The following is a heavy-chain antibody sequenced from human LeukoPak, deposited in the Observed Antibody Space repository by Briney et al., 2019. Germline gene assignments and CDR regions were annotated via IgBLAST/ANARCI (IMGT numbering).Heavy chain of an antibody. Sequence: GESLKISCKGSGYSFTSYWIGWVRQMPGKGLEWMGIIYPGDSDTRCSPSFQGQVTISADKSISTAYLQWSSLKASDTAMYYCARLIKSSGWFDDTFDIWGQGTMVTVSS. CDR2: IYPGDSDT. V-gene: IGHV5-51*01. D-gene: IGHD6-19*01. CDR3: ARLIKSSGWFDDTFDI. CDR1: GYSFTSYW. J-gene: IGHJ3*02.